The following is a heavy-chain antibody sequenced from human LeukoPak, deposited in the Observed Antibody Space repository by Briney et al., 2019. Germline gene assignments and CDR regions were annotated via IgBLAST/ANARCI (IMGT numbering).Heavy chain of an antibody. V-gene: IGHV3-74*01. D-gene: IGHD5-18*01. CDR2: TKGDGIST. Sequence: GGSLRLSCAASGFDFSSHWMHWVRHAPGQGLVWVSRTKGDGISTNYADSVKGRFTISRDNAKNSLYLQMNSLRAEDTAVYYCARDPVGYSYGYSSFDYWGQGTLVTVSS. J-gene: IGHJ4*02. CDR1: GFDFSSHW. CDR3: ARDPVGYSYGYSSFDY.